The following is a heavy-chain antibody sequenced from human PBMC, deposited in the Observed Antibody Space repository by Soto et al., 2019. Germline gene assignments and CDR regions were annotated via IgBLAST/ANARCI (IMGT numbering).Heavy chain of an antibody. D-gene: IGHD1-26*01. CDR3: VNPGSGFIYDACDI. CDR2: DTDTGGST. CDR1: GFTFINNA. Sequence: EVQLLESVSGLVQPGGTLRLSCVASGFTFINNALSWVRQAPGKGMGWVLSDTDTGGSTYYSDSVKGRFTISSDNSKTMVYLLMNSLRVEDTSMYYGVNPGSGFIYDACDICGEGAMVTVSS. V-gene: IGHV3-23*01. J-gene: IGHJ3*02.